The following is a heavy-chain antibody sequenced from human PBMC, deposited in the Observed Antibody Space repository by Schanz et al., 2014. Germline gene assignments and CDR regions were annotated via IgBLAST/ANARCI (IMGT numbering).Heavy chain of an antibody. V-gene: IGHV3-30*02. Sequence: VQLVESGGGVVRPGRSLRLSCATSGFTFSRFGMHWVRQAPGKGLEWVANIGYDGSEKYYVDSVKGRFTISRDNSKNTLYLHISSLRLDDTAVYYCVKPIKFRGGYTFEGWGQGTLVTVSS. CDR1: GFTFSRFG. D-gene: IGHD6-25*01. CDR3: VKPIKFRGGYTFEG. CDR2: IGYDGSEK. J-gene: IGHJ4*02.